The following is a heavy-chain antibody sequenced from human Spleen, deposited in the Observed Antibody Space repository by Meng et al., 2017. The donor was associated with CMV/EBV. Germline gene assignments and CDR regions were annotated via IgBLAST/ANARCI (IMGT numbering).Heavy chain of an antibody. Sequence: LSLTCAVYGGSFSGYYWSWIRQPPGKGLEWIGEINHSGSTNYNPSLKSRVTISVDTSKNQFSLKLSSVTAADTAVYYCARGLRGSGYDYGMGYWGQGTLVTVSS. J-gene: IGHJ4*02. CDR3: ARGLRGSGYDYGMGY. CDR2: INHSGST. CDR1: GGSFSGYY. V-gene: IGHV4-34*01. D-gene: IGHD5-12*01.